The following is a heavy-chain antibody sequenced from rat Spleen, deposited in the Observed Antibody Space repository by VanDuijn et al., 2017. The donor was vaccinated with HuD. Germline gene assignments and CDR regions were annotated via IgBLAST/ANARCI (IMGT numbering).Heavy chain of an antibody. Sequence: EVQLVESGGGLVQPGRSLKLSCAASGFTFSDYNMAWVRQAPKKGLEWVATITYDGTGTYYRDSVKGRFTISRDNAKRTLYLQMDSLRSEDTATYYCARPNYGYPFAYWGQGTLVTVSS. CDR1: GFTFSDYN. CDR3: ARPNYGYPFAY. J-gene: IGHJ3*01. D-gene: IGHD1-7*01. V-gene: IGHV5-7*01. CDR2: ITYDGTGT.